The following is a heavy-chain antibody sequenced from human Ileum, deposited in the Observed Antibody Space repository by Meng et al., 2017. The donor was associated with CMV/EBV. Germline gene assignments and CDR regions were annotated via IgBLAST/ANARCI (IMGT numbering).Heavy chain of an antibody. CDR3: ARAAAPNNLDD. CDR2: IYVSGDA. CDR1: GFTVSSYF. D-gene: IGHD6-6*01. V-gene: IGHV3-53*01. J-gene: IGHJ4*02. Sequence: EVHLVESGGYVTQPGGSLRLSCAASGFTVSSYFMSWVRQAPGKGLEWVSIIYVSGDAYYAESVKGRFTISRDNSKNTLYLQMNSLRAGDTAVYYCARAAAPNNLDDWGQGTLVTVSS.